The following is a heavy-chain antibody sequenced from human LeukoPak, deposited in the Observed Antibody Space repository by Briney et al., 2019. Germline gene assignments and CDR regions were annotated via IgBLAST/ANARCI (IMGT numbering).Heavy chain of an antibody. CDR2: ISHNSRSI. CDR3: AKENDFWSGYYRC. D-gene: IGHD3-3*01. V-gene: IGHV3-23*01. Sequence: PGGSLRLSCAASGFTFSSYAMSWVRQAPGQGLEWVSSISHNSRSIHYTDSVKGRFTISRDNFKNTLYLQMNSLRAEDTAVYYCAKENDFWSGYYRCWGQGTLVTVSS. CDR1: GFTFSSYA. J-gene: IGHJ4*02.